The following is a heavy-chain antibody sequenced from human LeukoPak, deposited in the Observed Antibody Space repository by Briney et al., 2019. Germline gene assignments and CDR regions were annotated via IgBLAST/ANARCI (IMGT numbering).Heavy chain of an antibody. Sequence: GGSLRLSCAASGFTFDDYGMTWVRQAPGKGLEWVSGINWNGGSTGYADSVKGRFTISRDNTKNSLYLQMNSLRAEDTAFYYCARAMTDNYYYGMDVWGQGTTVTVSS. D-gene: IGHD2-21*02. V-gene: IGHV3-20*04. CDR3: ARAMTDNYYYGMDV. CDR2: INWNGGST. J-gene: IGHJ6*02. CDR1: GFTFDDYG.